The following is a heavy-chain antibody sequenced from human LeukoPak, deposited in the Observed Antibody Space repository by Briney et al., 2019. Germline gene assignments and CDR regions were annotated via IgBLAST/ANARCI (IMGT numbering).Heavy chain of an antibody. Sequence: GGSLRLSCAASGFTLSGYWMHWVRQVPGKGLVWVSRIDANGGGTTYADSVKGRFAIPRDNAKNTLYLQMSSLRIEDTAVYYCTRVQAGRSGLMDVWGRGTTVTVSS. CDR2: IDANGGGT. J-gene: IGHJ6*02. V-gene: IGHV3-74*01. CDR3: TRVQAGRSGLMDV. D-gene: IGHD2-8*02. CDR1: GFTLSGYW.